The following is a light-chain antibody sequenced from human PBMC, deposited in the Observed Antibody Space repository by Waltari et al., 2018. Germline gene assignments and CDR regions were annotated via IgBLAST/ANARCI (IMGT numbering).Light chain of an antibody. V-gene: IGKV3-20*01. Sequence: DTVLTQSPGTLSLSPGAKATLSCRASQTVGTNYLAWYQQKPGQAPRLLIVATSTRATGVTDRFSGSGSGTDFTLTISSLGPEDFAVYYCHQYGNSPKTFGQGTKVEIK. CDR3: HQYGNSPKT. J-gene: IGKJ1*01. CDR2: ATS. CDR1: QTVGTNY.